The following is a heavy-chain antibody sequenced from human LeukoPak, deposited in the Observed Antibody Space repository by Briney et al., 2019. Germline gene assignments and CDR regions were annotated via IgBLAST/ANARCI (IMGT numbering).Heavy chain of an antibody. CDR1: GFTISNYA. V-gene: IGHV3-23*01. D-gene: IGHD1-26*01. J-gene: IGHJ4*02. Sequence: TGGSLRLSCAASGFTISNYAMSWVRQTPGKGLEWVSAISGSGGITSYADSVKGRFTISRDNSKNTLYLQMNSLRAEDTAVYYCAKGDTTWELPHDYWGQGTLVTVSS. CDR2: ISGSGGIT. CDR3: AKGDTTWELPHDY.